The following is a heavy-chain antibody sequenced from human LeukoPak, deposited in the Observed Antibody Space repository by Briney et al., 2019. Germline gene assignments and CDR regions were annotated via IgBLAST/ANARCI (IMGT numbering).Heavy chain of an antibody. Sequence: GGSLRLSCAASGFTFSSYWMHWVRQAPGKGLVWVSRINSDGSTTSYAQSVKGRFTISRDTAKNTLYLQMNSLRAEDTAVYYCARRSAAKHAFDIWGQGTKVTVSS. CDR1: GFTFSSYW. V-gene: IGHV3-74*01. D-gene: IGHD6-25*01. CDR3: ARRSAAKHAFDI. J-gene: IGHJ3*02. CDR2: INSDGSTT.